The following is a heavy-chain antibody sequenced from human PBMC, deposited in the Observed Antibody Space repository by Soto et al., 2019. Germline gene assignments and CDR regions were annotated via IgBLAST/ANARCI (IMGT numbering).Heavy chain of an antibody. J-gene: IGHJ4*02. V-gene: IGHV3-23*01. CDR3: ASRSATVLSLTY. D-gene: IGHD2-8*01. CDR2: ISGSFGST. Sequence: PGGSLRLSCVASGFSFSSYAMNWVRQAPGKGLEWVSTISGSFGSTYYADSAQGRFTVSRDNSKNTLYLQMNSLRAEDTAVYYCASRSATVLSLTYWGPGTLVTVSS. CDR1: GFSFSSYA.